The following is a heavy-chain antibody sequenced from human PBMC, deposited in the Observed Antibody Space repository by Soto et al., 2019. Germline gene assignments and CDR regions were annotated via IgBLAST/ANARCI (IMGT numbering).Heavy chain of an antibody. CDR2: IIPIFGTA. CDR3: ARDPRIAVAGIYNWFDP. Sequence: SVKVSCKASGGTFSNYAISWVRQAPGQGLEWMGGIIPIFGTANYAQKFQGRVTITADESTSTAYMELSSLRSEDTAVYYCARDPRIAVAGIYNWFDPWGQGTLVTVSS. CDR1: GGTFSNYA. V-gene: IGHV1-69*13. D-gene: IGHD6-19*01. J-gene: IGHJ5*02.